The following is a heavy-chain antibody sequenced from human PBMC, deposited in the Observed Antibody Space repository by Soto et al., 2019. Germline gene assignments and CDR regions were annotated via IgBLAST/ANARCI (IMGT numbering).Heavy chain of an antibody. CDR1: EDTFAKYV. CDR2: INAGNGDT. V-gene: IGHV1-3*01. CDR3: ATSTIDTTTWKQYFYGMDV. J-gene: IGHJ6*02. Sequence: ASVKVSCKASEDTFAKYVIHWVRQAPGQRLEWMGWINAGNGDTKFSRNFQGRLTVTRDASASTAYMELSSLRSQDTAVYYCATSTIDTTTWKQYFYGMDVWGQGSTVTVSS. D-gene: IGHD1-1*01.